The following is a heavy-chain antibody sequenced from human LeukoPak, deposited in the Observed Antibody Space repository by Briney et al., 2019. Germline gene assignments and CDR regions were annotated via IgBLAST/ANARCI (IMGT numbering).Heavy chain of an antibody. CDR3: ARDDTYYDGSFYYDKFDY. Sequence: GGSLRLSCAASGXPFSNYWMTWVRQAPGRGQEWVANVNQDGTKINYVDSVKGRFTISRDNAKNSLFPQVNSLRAEDTAVYFCARDDTYYDGSFYYDKFDYWGQGTLVTVSS. CDR2: VNQDGTKI. CDR1: GXPFSNYW. V-gene: IGHV3-7*04. J-gene: IGHJ4*02. D-gene: IGHD3-22*01.